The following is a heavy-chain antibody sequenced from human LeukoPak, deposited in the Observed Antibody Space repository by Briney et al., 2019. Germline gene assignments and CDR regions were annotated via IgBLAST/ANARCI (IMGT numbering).Heavy chain of an antibody. V-gene: IGHV4-34*01. CDR1: GGSFSGYY. Sequence: PSETLSLTCAVYGGSFSGYYWSWIRQPPGKGLEWIGEINHSGSTNYNPSLKSRVTISVDTSKNQFSLKLSSVTAADTAVHYCARGTYYYDSSGHYYVVKNRYYFDYWGQGTPVTVSS. CDR3: ARGTYYYDSSGHYYVVKNRYYFDY. D-gene: IGHD3-22*01. J-gene: IGHJ4*02. CDR2: INHSGST.